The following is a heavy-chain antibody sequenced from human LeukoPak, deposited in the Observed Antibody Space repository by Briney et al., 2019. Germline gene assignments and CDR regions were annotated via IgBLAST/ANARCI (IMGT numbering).Heavy chain of an antibody. D-gene: IGHD3-10*01. CDR1: GGSFSGYY. V-gene: IGHV4-34*01. Sequence: PSETLSLTCAVYGGSFSGYYWSWIRQPPGKGLKWIGEINHSGSSNYNPSLKSRVTISVDTSKNQFSLKLSSVTAADTAVYYCARAGPRTGRRRYFDYWGQGTLVTVSS. CDR2: INHSGSS. J-gene: IGHJ4*02. CDR3: ARAGPRTGRRRYFDY.